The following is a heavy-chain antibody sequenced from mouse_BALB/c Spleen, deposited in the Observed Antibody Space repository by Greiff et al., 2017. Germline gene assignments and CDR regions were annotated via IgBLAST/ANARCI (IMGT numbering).Heavy chain of an antibody. J-gene: IGHJ3*01. CDR3: ARFERFAY. CDR1: GYSITSDYA. V-gene: IGHV3-2*02. CDR2: ISYSGST. Sequence: EVQLQESGPGLVKPSQSLSLTCTVTGYSITSDYAWNWIRQFPGNKLEWMGYISYSGSTSYNPSLKSRISITRDTSKNQFFLQLNSVTTEDTATYYCARFERFAYWGQGTLVTVSA.